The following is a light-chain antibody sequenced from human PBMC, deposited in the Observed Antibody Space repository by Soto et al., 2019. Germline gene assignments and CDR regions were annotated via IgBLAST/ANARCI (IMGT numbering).Light chain of an antibody. CDR3: QQRSNVLT. Sequence: EIVLTQSPATLSLSPGERATLSCRASQSVSSYLAWYQQTPGQAPRLLIYSSSNRDTGIPARFSGSGSGTDFTLTISSLEPEDFAVYYCQQRSNVLTFGGGTKVESK. V-gene: IGKV3-11*01. J-gene: IGKJ4*01. CDR1: QSVSSY. CDR2: SSS.